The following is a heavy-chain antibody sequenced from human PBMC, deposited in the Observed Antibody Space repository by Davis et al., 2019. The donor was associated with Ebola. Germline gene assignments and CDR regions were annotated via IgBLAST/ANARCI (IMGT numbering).Heavy chain of an antibody. Sequence: AASVKVSCKASGGTFSSYAISWVRQAPGQGLEWMGGIIPIFGTANYAQKLQGRVTMTTDTSTSTAYMELRSLRSDDTAVYYCARAGLRPYYGMDVWGQGTTVTVSS. CDR3: ARAGLRPYYGMDV. V-gene: IGHV1-69*05. CDR1: GGTFSSYA. CDR2: IIPIFGTA. D-gene: IGHD4-17*01. J-gene: IGHJ6*02.